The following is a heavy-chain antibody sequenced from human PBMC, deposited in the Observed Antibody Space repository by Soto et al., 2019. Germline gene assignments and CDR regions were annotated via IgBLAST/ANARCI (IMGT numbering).Heavy chain of an antibody. Sequence: ASVKVSCKASGYTFTSHAMHWVRQAPGQRLEWMGWINAGNGNTKYSQKFQGRVTITRDTSASTAYMELSSLRSEDTAVYYCARESIAVASGFDYWGQGTLVTVSS. CDR3: ARESIAVASGFDY. CDR2: INAGNGNT. V-gene: IGHV1-3*01. J-gene: IGHJ4*02. CDR1: GYTFTSHA. D-gene: IGHD6-19*01.